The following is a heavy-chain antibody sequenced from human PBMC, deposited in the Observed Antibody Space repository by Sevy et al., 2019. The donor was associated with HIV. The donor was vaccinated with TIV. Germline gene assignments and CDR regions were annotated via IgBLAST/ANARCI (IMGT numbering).Heavy chain of an antibody. D-gene: IGHD5-12*01. J-gene: IGHJ3*02. Sequence: ASVKVSCKASGYTFTSYGISWVRQAPGQGLEWMGWISAYNGNTNYAQKLQGRVTMTTDTSTSTAYMELRSLRSDDTAVYYCARDNADIVATILAFDIWGQGTMVTVSS. CDR1: GYTFTSYG. V-gene: IGHV1-18*01. CDR2: ISAYNGNT. CDR3: ARDNADIVATILAFDI.